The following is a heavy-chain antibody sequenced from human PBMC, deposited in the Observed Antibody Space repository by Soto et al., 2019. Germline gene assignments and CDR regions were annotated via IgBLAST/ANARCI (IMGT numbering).Heavy chain of an antibody. V-gene: IGHV1-3*01. CDR1: GYTFTSYA. CDR2: INAGNGNT. J-gene: IGHJ4*02. Sequence: QVQLVQSGAEVKKPGASVKVSCKASGYTFTSYAMHWVRQAPGQRLEWMGWINAGNGNTKYSQKFQGRVTITRDTSASTAYMGVRRLRSEDTAVYYCASSIVVVTALDYWGQGTLGTFSS. CDR3: ASSIVVVTALDY. D-gene: IGHD2-21*02.